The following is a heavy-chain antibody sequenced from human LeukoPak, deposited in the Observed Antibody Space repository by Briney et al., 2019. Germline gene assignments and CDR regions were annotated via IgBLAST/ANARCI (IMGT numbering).Heavy chain of an antibody. Sequence: GGSLRLSCAASGFTFHDYAMHWVRQAPGKGLEWVAVISYDGSNKYYADSVKGRFTISRDNSKNTLYLQMNSLRAEDTAAYYCARDGGYNYFDYWGQGTLVTVSS. J-gene: IGHJ4*02. CDR2: ISYDGSNK. D-gene: IGHD5-12*01. V-gene: IGHV3-30*04. CDR1: GFTFHDYA. CDR3: ARDGGYNYFDY.